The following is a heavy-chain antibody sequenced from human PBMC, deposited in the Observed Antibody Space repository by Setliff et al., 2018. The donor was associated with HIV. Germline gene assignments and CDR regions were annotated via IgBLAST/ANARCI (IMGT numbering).Heavy chain of an antibody. J-gene: IGHJ3*01. V-gene: IGHV1-18*01. Sequence: ASVKVSCKASGYTFSSYGISWVRQAPGQGLEWMGWISGYNGNTKYVQKLQGRVTMNTDTSTRTVYMELRRLRHDDTAEYFCARVPYRSAWFSGGHDAFDVWGQGTMVTVSS. CDR2: ISGYNGNT. D-gene: IGHD6-19*01. CDR1: GYTFSSYG. CDR3: ARVPYRSAWFSGGHDAFDV.